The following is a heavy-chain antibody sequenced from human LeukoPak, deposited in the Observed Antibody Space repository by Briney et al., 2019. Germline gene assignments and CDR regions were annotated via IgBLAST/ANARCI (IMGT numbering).Heavy chain of an antibody. CDR3: ARGYSSSWYNLPLDY. CDR1: GYTFTSYA. D-gene: IGHD6-13*01. J-gene: IGHJ4*02. Sequence: ASVKVSCKASGYTFTSYAMHWVRQAPRQRLEWMGWINAGNGNTKYSQEFQGRVTITRDTSASTAYMELSSLRSEDMAVYYCARGYSSSWYNLPLDYWGQGTLVTVSS. V-gene: IGHV1-3*03. CDR2: INAGNGNT.